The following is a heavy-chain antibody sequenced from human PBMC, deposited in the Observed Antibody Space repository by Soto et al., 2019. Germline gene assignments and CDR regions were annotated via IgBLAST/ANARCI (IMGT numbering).Heavy chain of an antibody. V-gene: IGHV4-34*01. CDR3: ARHTDDILTGNEALDI. CDR1: GGSFSGYY. J-gene: IGHJ3*02. D-gene: IGHD3-9*01. CDR2: INHSGST. Sequence: SETLSLTCAVYGGSFSGYYWTWIRQPPGTGLEWIGEINHSGSTNYNPSLKSRVTISVDTSKNQFSLKLTSVTAADTAVYYCARHTDDILTGNEALDIWGKGTVVTV.